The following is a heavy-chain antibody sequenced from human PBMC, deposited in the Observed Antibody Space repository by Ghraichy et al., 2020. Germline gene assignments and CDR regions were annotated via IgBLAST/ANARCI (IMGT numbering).Heavy chain of an antibody. CDR3: ARVNTGNYYGYYYNGMDV. V-gene: IGHV4-59*01. J-gene: IGHJ6*02. CDR2: INYSGST. CDR1: GASISSYY. D-gene: IGHD1-26*01. Sequence: SETLSLTCTVSGASISSYYWSWIRQPPGKGLEWIAYINYSGSTKYNPSLKSRVTIAVDTSKNQFSLKLRTVTAADTAVYYCARVNTGNYYGYYYNGMDVLGQGTTVTVSS.